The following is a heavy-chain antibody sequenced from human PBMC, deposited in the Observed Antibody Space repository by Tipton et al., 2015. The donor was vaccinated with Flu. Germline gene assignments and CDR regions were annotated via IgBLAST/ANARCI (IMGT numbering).Heavy chain of an antibody. Sequence: SLRLSCAASGFTVSSNYMSWVRQAPGKGLEWVSAISGSGGSTYYADSVKGRFTISRDNSKNTLYLQMNSLRAEDTAVYYCAKDQAQWPTLGGNFDYWGQGTLVTVSS. CDR2: ISGSGGST. CDR3: AKDQAQWPTLGGNFDY. V-gene: IGHV3-23*01. D-gene: IGHD6-19*01. J-gene: IGHJ4*02. CDR1: GFTVSSNY.